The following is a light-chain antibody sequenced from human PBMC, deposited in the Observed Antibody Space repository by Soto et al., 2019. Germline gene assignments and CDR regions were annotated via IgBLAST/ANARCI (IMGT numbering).Light chain of an antibody. CDR3: QQGSTWPIFT. J-gene: IGKJ3*01. CDR2: STS. V-gene: IGKV3-11*01. Sequence: EIVLTQSPATLSLSPGERATPSCRASQSVGRSLAWYQQKPGRAPRLLLYSTSNSLPGIPARFSGSGSRSDFTLTISSLEPEDFAVYYCQQGSTWPIFTVGPGTTVDIK. CDR1: QSVGRS.